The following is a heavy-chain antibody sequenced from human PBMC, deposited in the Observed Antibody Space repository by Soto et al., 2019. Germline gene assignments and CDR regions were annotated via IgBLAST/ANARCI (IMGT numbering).Heavy chain of an antibody. CDR1: GFTFSSYA. CDR2: ISGSGGST. D-gene: IGHD3-22*01. Sequence: GGSLRLSCAASGFTFSSYAMSWVRQAPGKGLEWVSAISGSGGSTYYADSVKGRFTISRDNSKNTLYLQMNSLRAEDTAVYYCAKDHYYDSSGSLDPWGQGTLVTVS. CDR3: AKDHYYDSSGSLDP. J-gene: IGHJ5*02. V-gene: IGHV3-23*01.